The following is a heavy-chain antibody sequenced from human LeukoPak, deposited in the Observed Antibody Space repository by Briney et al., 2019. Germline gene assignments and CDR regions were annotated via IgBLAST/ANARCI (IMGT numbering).Heavy chain of an antibody. V-gene: IGHV3-9*01. D-gene: IGHD3-10*01. J-gene: IGHJ3*02. CDR2: ISWNSGSI. Sequence: GGSLRLSCAASGFTFDDYAMHWVRQAPGKGLEWVSGISWNSGSIGYADSVKGRFTISRDNAKNSLYLQMNSLRAEDTALYYCAKDVGSGSYYSPGGAFDTWGQGTMVTVSS. CDR1: GFTFDDYA. CDR3: AKDVGSGSYYSPGGAFDT.